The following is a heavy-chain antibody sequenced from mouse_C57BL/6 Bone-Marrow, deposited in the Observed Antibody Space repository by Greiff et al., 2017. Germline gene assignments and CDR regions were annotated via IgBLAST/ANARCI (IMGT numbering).Heavy chain of an antibody. Sequence: EVQVVESGGDLVKPGGSLKLSCAASGFTFSSYGMSWVRQTPDKRLEWVATISSGGSYTYYPDSVKGRFTISRDNAKNTLYLQMSSLKSEDTAMYYCARPQTAQATIFAYWGQGTLVTVSA. V-gene: IGHV5-6*01. CDR2: ISSGGSYT. CDR1: GFTFSSYG. J-gene: IGHJ3*01. D-gene: IGHD3-2*02. CDR3: ARPQTAQATIFAY.